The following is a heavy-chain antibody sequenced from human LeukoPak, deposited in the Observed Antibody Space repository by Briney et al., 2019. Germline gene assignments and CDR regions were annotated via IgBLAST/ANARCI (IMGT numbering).Heavy chain of an antibody. V-gene: IGHV1-18*01. CDR3: ARGGDSSSWYNWFDP. Sequence: ASVKVSCKASGYTFTNYGISWVRQAPGQGLEWMGWISAYNGNTNYAQKLQGRVTMTTDTSTSTAYMELRSLRSDDTAVYYCARGGDSSSWYNWFDPWGQGTLVTVSS. CDR1: GYTFTNYG. CDR2: ISAYNGNT. J-gene: IGHJ5*02. D-gene: IGHD6-13*01.